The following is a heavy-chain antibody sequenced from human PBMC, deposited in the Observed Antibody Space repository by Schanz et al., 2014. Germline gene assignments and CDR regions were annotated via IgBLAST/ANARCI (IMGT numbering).Heavy chain of an antibody. Sequence: HVQLVESGGGVVQPGGSLRLSCAASGFTFSSYGMHWVRQAPGKGLEWVAFIRYDGSNNYYADSVKGRFTISRDSAKNSLYLQMNSLRAEDTAVYYCARQRSYFYAMDVWGQGTTVTVSS. V-gene: IGHV3-30*02. CDR2: IRYDGSNN. J-gene: IGHJ6*02. CDR3: ARQRSYFYAMDV. CDR1: GFTFSSYG.